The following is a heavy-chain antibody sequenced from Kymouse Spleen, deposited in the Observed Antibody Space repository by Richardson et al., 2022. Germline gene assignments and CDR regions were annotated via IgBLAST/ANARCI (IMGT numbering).Heavy chain of an antibody. CDR3: ARRSDSSGWYGDDY. Sequence: EVQLVESGGGLVQPGGSLRLSCAASGFTFSSYWMSWVRQAPGKGLEWVANIKQDGSEKYYVDSVKGRFTISRDNAKNSLYLQMNSLRAEDTAVYYCARRSDSSGWYGDDYWGQGTLVTVSS. D-gene: IGHD6-19*01. V-gene: IGHV3-7*01. CDR2: IKQDGSEK. J-gene: IGHJ4*02. CDR1: GFTFSSYW.